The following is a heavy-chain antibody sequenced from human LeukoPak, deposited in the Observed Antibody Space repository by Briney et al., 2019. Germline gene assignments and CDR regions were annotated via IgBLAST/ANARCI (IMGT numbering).Heavy chain of an antibody. V-gene: IGHV3-9*01. J-gene: IGHJ3*02. CDR2: ISWNSGSI. CDR1: GLTFDDYA. D-gene: IGHD4-17*01. CDR3: ARTTVTPGSYDAFDI. Sequence: PGRSLRLSCAASGLTFDDYAMHWVRQAPGKGLEWVSGISWNSGSIGYADSVKGRFTISRDNAKNSLYLQMNSLRAEDTAVYYCARTTVTPGSYDAFDIWGQGTMVTVSS.